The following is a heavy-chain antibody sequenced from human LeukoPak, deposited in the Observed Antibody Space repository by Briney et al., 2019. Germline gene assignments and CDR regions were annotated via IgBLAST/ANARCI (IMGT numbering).Heavy chain of an antibody. D-gene: IGHD3-22*01. CDR1: GFTFDDYA. CDR2: ISGSGGST. Sequence: PGRSLRLSCAASGFTFDDYAMHGVRQAPGKGLEWVSAISGSGGSTYYADSVKGRFTISRDNSKNTLYLQMNSLRAEDTAVYYCAKDGYYYDSSGYYPLWGQGTLVTVSS. CDR3: AKDGYYYDSSGYYPL. J-gene: IGHJ4*02. V-gene: IGHV3-23*01.